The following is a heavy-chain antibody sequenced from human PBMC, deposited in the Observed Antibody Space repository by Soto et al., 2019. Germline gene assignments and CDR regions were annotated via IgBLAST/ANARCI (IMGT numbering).Heavy chain of an antibody. CDR2: IYYSGST. CDR3: ARDGTAARPLDY. Sequence: QVQLQESGPGLVKPSETLSLTCTVSDVSISSYYWSWIRQPPGKGLEWIGYIYYSGSTSYNPSLNSRVSISVDTSKNQFSLKLISVTAADTAVYYCARDGTAARPLDYWGQGTLVTVSS. J-gene: IGHJ4*02. V-gene: IGHV4-59*01. CDR1: DVSISSYY. D-gene: IGHD6-6*01.